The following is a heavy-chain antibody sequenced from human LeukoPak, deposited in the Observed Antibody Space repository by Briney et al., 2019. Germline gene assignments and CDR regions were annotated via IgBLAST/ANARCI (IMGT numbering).Heavy chain of an antibody. D-gene: IGHD1-26*01. J-gene: IGHJ5*02. V-gene: IGHV4-34*09. Sequence: SETLSLTCAVYGGSFSGYYWSWIRQPPGKGLEWIGYIYYSGSTYYNPSLKSRVTISVDTSKNQFSLKLSSVTAADTAVYYCARDRLSSWFDPWGQGTLVTVSS. CDR2: IYYSGST. CDR1: GGSFSGYY. CDR3: ARDRLSSWFDP.